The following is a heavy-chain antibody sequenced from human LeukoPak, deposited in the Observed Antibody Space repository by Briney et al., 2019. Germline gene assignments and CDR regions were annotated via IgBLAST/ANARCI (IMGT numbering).Heavy chain of an antibody. CDR3: ARVLPRGSYFHY. V-gene: IGHV3-21*01. D-gene: IGHD1-26*01. CDR1: GFTFSSYS. CDR2: ISSSSSYI. J-gene: IGHJ4*02. Sequence: GGSLRLSCAASGFTFSSYSMNWVRQAPGKGLEWVSSISSSSSYIYYADSVKGRFTISRDNAKNSLYLQMNSLRAEDTAVYYCARVLPRGSYFHYWGQGTLVTVSS.